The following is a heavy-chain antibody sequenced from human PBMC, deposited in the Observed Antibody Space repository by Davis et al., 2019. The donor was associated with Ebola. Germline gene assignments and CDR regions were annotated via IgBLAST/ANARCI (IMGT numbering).Heavy chain of an antibody. CDR1: GYTFTSYY. V-gene: IGHV1-46*01. Sequence: ASVKVSCKASGYTFTSYYMHWVRQAPGQGLEWMGIINPSGGSTSYAQKFQGRATMTRDTSTSTVYMELSSLRSEDTAVYYCARDHPIVSSSSLYGMDVWGQGTTVTVSS. CDR2: INPSGGST. J-gene: IGHJ6*02. CDR3: ARDHPIVSSSSLYGMDV. D-gene: IGHD6-6*01.